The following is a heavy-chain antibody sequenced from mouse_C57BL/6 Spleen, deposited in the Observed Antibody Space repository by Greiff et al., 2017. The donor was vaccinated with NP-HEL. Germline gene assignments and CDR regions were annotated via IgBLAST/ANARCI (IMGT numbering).Heavy chain of an antibody. J-gene: IGHJ2*01. D-gene: IGHD1-1*01. Sequence: QVQLQQPGAELVMPGASVKLSCKASGYTFTSYWMHWVKQRPGQGLEWIGEIDPSDSYTNYNQKFKGKSTLTVDKSSSTAYMQLRSLTSEDSAVYYCARGDYGSSPWYFDYWGQGTTLTVSS. CDR3: ARGDYGSSPWYFDY. CDR1: GYTFTSYW. V-gene: IGHV1-69*01. CDR2: IDPSDSYT.